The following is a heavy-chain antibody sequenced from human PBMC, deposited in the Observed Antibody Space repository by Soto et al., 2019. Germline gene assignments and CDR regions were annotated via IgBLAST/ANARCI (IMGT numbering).Heavy chain of an antibody. D-gene: IGHD3-22*01. V-gene: IGHV3-23*01. J-gene: IGHJ4*02. CDR2: ISGSGSTI. Sequence: GGSLRLSCAASGFTFSSYAVSWVRQAPGKGPEWISSISGSGSTIYYADSVKGRFTISRDNSKNTLYLQMSSLRAEDTAVYYCAKVFYYYDSTGYYYFDYWGQGTLVTVSS. CDR3: AKVFYYYDSTGYYYFDY. CDR1: GFTFSSYA.